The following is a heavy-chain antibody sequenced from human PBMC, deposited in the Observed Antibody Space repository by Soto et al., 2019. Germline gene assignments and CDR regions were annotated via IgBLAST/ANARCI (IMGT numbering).Heavy chain of an antibody. CDR2: VSHDGRNT. CDR1: GFTFSDYA. V-gene: IGHV3-30*18. D-gene: IGHD6-19*01. J-gene: IGHJ4*02. Sequence: VQLVESGGGVVQPGRSLRLSCEASGFTFSDYAMHWVRQAPGKGLGWVAVVSHDGRNTHYADSVKGRFTISRDSSKNTVSLEMTSLRAEDTAVYYCAKGGRQWLVTSDFNYWGQGALVTVSS. CDR3: AKGGRQWLVTSDFNY.